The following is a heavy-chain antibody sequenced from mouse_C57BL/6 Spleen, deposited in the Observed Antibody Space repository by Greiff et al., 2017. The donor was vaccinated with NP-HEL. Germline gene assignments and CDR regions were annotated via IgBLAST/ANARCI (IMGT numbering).Heavy chain of an antibody. Sequence: VQLKQSGPELVKPGASVKIPCKASGYTFTDYNMDWVKQSHGKSLEWIGDINPNNGGTIYNQKFKGKGTLTVDKSSSTAYMELRSLTSEDTAVYYCARIYYGNYDRYFDVWGTGTTVTVSS. CDR1: GYTFTDYN. CDR2: INPNNGGT. J-gene: IGHJ1*03. V-gene: IGHV1-18*01. D-gene: IGHD2-1*01. CDR3: ARIYYGNYDRYFDV.